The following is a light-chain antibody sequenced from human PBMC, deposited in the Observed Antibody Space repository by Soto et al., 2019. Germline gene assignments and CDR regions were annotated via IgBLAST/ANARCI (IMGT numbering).Light chain of an antibody. J-gene: IGLJ2*01. CDR1: SSDDDDYNS. CDR3: RSYKRSNTLVV. V-gene: IGLV2-14*01. CDR2: EVS. Sequence: QSALAQPASVSGSPGQSITMSCPGTSSDDDDYNSVFWFQQHPGKAPKVMTYEVSNRPSGVSNPFSGSKSGNTASLTISGLQAEDGADYYSRSYKRSNTLVVFGGGTKLTVL.